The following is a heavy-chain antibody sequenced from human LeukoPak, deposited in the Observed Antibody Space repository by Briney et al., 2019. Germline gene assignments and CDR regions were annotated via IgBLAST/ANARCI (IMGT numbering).Heavy chain of an antibody. Sequence: ASVKVSCKASGYTFTSYGISWVRQAPGQGLEWMGWISAYNGNTNYAQKLQGRVTMTTDTSTSTAYMELRSLRSDDTAVYYCARAGNIVATTGGPWFDPWGQGTLVTVSS. D-gene: IGHD5-12*01. CDR2: ISAYNGNT. V-gene: IGHV1-18*01. J-gene: IGHJ5*02. CDR3: ARAGNIVATTGGPWFDP. CDR1: GYTFTSYG.